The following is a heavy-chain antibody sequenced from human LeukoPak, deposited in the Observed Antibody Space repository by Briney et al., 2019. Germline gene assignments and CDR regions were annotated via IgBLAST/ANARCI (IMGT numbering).Heavy chain of an antibody. CDR1: GFPFSYYS. D-gene: IGHD1-26*01. V-gene: IGHV3-30*09. CDR2: ISYDEDNK. Sequence: GGSLRLSCAASGFPFSYYSMHWVRQAPGKGLEWVAVISYDEDNKYYAKSVKGRFAISRDNSNDTLYLQMNSMRAGDTAVYYCARSPTRSLRVGEFDFWGQGTLVTVSS. J-gene: IGHJ4*02. CDR3: ARSPTRSLRVGEFDF.